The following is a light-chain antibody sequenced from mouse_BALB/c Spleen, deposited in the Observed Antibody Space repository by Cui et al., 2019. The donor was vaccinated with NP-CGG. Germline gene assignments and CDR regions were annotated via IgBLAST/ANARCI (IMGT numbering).Light chain of an antibody. CDR1: IGAVTTNNY. CDR2: GTN. V-gene: IGLV1*01. J-gene: IGLJ1*01. CDR3: ALWYSNHWV. Sequence: QAVVTQESELTTSPGETVTLTCRSSIGAVTTNNYANWVQEKPDHLFTGLIGGTNNRVPGVPARFSGSLIGDKAALTITGAQTEDEAIYFCALWYSNHWVFGGGTKLTVL.